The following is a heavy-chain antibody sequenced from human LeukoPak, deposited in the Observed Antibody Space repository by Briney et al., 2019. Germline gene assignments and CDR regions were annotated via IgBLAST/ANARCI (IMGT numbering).Heavy chain of an antibody. CDR3: ARVSPVGWEPITAFDY. J-gene: IGHJ4*02. CDR2: IYYSGST. Sequence: SETLSLTCTVSGGSISSSSYYWSWIRQPPGKGLEWIGYIYYSGSTNYNPSLKSRVTISVDTSKNQFSLKLSSVTAADTAVYYCARVSPVGWEPITAFDYWGQGTLVTVSS. D-gene: IGHD1-26*01. CDR1: GGSISSSSYY. V-gene: IGHV4-61*01.